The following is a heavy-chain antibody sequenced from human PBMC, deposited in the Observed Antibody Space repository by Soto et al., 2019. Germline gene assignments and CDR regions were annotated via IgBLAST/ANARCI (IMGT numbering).Heavy chain of an antibody. CDR3: ARYYDILTGYYVDRYYYYGMDV. J-gene: IGHJ6*02. D-gene: IGHD3-9*01. Sequence: EASVKVSCKASGGTFSSYAISWVRQAPGQGLEWMGGIIPIFGTANYAQKFQGRVTITADESTSTAYMELSSLRSEDTAVYYCARYYDILTGYYVDRYYYYGMDVWGQGTTVTVSS. CDR2: IIPIFGTA. V-gene: IGHV1-69*13. CDR1: GGTFSSYA.